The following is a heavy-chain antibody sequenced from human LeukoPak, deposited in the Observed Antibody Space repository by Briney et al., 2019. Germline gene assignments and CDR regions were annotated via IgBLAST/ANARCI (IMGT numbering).Heavy chain of an antibody. D-gene: IGHD6-19*01. V-gene: IGHV3-33*01. CDR1: GFTFSRYG. J-gene: IGHJ4*02. CDR2: IWYDGSNK. Sequence: PGGSLRLSCAASGFTFSRYGVHWVRQAPGKGLEWVAVIWYDGSNKYYADSVKGRFTISRDNSKNTLYLQMNSLRAEDTAVYYCARDHEYSSGWYVYWGQGTLVTVSS. CDR3: ARDHEYSSGWYVY.